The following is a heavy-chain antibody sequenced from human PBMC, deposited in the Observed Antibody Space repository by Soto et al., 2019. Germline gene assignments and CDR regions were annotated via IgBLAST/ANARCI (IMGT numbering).Heavy chain of an antibody. J-gene: IGHJ4*02. D-gene: IGHD6-13*01. CDR1: GGTFSNYD. Sequence: QVQLVQSGAEVKKPGSSVKVSCTASGGTFSNYDISWVRQAPVQGLGWMGGIIPIFGTTNYAQRFQGRVTITADESTSTAYMELSSLRSEDTAVYYCARVSSSWYKDYFDYWGQGTLVTVSS. V-gene: IGHV1-69*12. CDR2: IIPIFGTT. CDR3: ARVSSSWYKDYFDY.